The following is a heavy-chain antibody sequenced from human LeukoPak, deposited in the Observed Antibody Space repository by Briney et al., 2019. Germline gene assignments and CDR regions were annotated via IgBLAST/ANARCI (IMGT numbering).Heavy chain of an antibody. CDR1: GYIFSCYY. CDR3: ARGARMYYYDSSGYNDY. Sequence: GASVKVSCKTSGYIFSCYYMHWVRQAPGQGLEWMGCINPSSGGTNYTQKFQGRVTMTRDTSISTAYMELSRLRSDDTAVYYCARGARMYYYDSSGYNDYWGQGTLVTVSS. D-gene: IGHD3-22*01. V-gene: IGHV1-2*02. CDR2: INPSSGGT. J-gene: IGHJ4*02.